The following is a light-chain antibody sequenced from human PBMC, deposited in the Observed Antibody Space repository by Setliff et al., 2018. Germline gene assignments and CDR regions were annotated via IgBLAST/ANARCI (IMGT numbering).Light chain of an antibody. Sequence: QSVLTQPASVSGSPGQSITISCTGTSSDVGDYKYVSWYQQLPGKASKLIIFEVSNRPSGIPNRFSGSKSGNTASLSISGLQAEDEADYYCSSYTSLSTRVFGTGTKVTVL. CDR3: SSYTSLSTRV. CDR2: EVS. J-gene: IGLJ1*01. CDR1: SSDVGDYKY. V-gene: IGLV2-14*01.